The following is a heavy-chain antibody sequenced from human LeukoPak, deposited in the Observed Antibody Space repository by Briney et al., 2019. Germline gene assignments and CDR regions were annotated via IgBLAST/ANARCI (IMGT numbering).Heavy chain of an antibody. CDR3: ARLYGDFPLDY. CDR2: IYYSGST. D-gene: IGHD4-17*01. Sequence: PSETLSLTCTVSGGSISSYYWSWIRQPPGKGLEWIGSIYYSGSTYYNPSLKSRVTISVDTSKNQFSLKLSSVTAADTAVYYCARLYGDFPLDYWGQGTLVTVSS. J-gene: IGHJ4*02. V-gene: IGHV4-39*01. CDR1: GGSISSYY.